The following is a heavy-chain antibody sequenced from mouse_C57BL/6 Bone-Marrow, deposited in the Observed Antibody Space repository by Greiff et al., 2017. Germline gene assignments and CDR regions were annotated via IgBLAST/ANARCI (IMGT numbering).Heavy chain of an antibody. Sequence: QVQLQQSGAELVKPGASVKLSCKASGYTFTEYTIHWVKQRSGQGLEWIGWIYPGSGSIKNNEKFKDKATLTVDKSSSTCYMELSRLTSEVSAVYICARHEEYSGSLVAYWGQGTLVTVSA. V-gene: IGHV1-62-2*01. CDR1: GYTFTEYT. CDR2: IYPGSGSI. D-gene: IGHD1-1*01. CDR3: ARHEEYSGSLVAY. J-gene: IGHJ3*01.